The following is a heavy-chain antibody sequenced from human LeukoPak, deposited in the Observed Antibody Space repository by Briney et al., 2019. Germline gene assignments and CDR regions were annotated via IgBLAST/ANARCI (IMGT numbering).Heavy chain of an antibody. J-gene: IGHJ4*02. V-gene: IGHV4-34*01. CDR2: INHSGST. CDR3: ARGGMGTTVTYLDY. D-gene: IGHD4-17*01. CDR1: GGSFSGYY. Sequence: SETLSLTCAVYGGSFSGYYWSWIRQPPGKGLEWIGEINHSGSTNYNPSPKSRVTISVDTSKNQFSLKLSSVTAADTAVYYCARGGMGTTVTYLDYWGQGTLVTVSS.